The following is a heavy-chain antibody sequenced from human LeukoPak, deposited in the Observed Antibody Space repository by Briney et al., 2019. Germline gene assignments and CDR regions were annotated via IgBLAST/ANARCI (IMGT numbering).Heavy chain of an antibody. Sequence: SETLSLTCTVSGGSISSSSYYWGWIRQPPGKGLEWIGSIYYSGSTYYNPSLKSRVAISVDTSKNQFSLKLSSVTAADTAVYYCARDRMFGGVIANMDVWGQGTMLTVSS. V-gene: IGHV4-39*07. CDR2: IYYSGST. CDR3: ARDRMFGGVIANMDV. D-gene: IGHD3-16*02. J-gene: IGHJ3*01. CDR1: GGSISSSSYY.